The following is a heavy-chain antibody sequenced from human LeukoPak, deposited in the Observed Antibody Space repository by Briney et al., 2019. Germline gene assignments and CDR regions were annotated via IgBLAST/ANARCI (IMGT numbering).Heavy chain of an antibody. D-gene: IGHD5-18*01. Sequence: PGGSLRLSCAASGFTFCDYYMSWIPDAPGKGLEWVSYICSSGSTIYYADSVKGRFTISRDNAKNTLYLQMNSVRAEDTAVYYCARVYVRRRYSYGTTDNAFDYWGQGTLVTVSS. CDR3: ARVYVRRRYSYGTTDNAFDY. J-gene: IGHJ4*02. CDR2: ICSSGSTI. CDR1: GFTFCDYY. V-gene: IGHV3-11*01.